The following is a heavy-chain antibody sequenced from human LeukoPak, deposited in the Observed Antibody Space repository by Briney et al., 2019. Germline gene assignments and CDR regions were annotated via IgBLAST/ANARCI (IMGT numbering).Heavy chain of an antibody. V-gene: IGHV4-61*09. J-gene: IGHJ3*02. Sequence: PSQTLSLTCTVSGGSISSGSYYWSWIRQPAGKGLEWIGHIYTSGSTNYNPSLKSRVTISVDTSKNQFSLKLSSVTAADTAVYYCAIQLDSGNYYAFDISGQGTMVTVSS. CDR3: AIQLDSGNYYAFDI. D-gene: IGHD3-10*01. CDR1: GGSISSGSYY. CDR2: IYTSGST.